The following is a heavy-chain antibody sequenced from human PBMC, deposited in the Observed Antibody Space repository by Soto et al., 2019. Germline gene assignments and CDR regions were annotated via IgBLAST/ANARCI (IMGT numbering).Heavy chain of an antibody. Sequence: SVKVSCKASGFTFTSSAVQWVRQARGQRLEWIGWIVVGSGNTNYAQKFQERVTITRDMSTSTAYMELSSLRSEDTAVYYCAAAPGSYYDILTGYYMLPDYYGMDVWGQGTTVTVSS. V-gene: IGHV1-58*01. CDR1: GFTFTSSA. CDR3: AAAPGSYYDILTGYYMLPDYYGMDV. CDR2: IVVGSGNT. D-gene: IGHD3-9*01. J-gene: IGHJ6*02.